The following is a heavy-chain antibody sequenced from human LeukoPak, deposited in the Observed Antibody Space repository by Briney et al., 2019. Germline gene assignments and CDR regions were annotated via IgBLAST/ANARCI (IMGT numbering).Heavy chain of an antibody. CDR1: GGSISSYY. V-gene: IGHV4-59*12. CDR3: ARDRSSGWYGGYFDY. CDR2: IYYSGST. J-gene: IGHJ4*02. Sequence: SETLSLTCTVSGGSISSYYWSWIRQPPGKGLEWIGYIYYSGSTNYNPSLKSRVTISVDTSKNQFSLKLSSVTAADTAVYYCARDRSSGWYGGYFDYWGQGTLVTASS. D-gene: IGHD6-19*01.